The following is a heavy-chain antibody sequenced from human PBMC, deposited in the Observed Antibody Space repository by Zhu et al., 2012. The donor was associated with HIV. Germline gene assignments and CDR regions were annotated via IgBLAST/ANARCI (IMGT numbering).Heavy chain of an antibody. Sequence: QVQLQESGPGLVKPSETLSLTCSVSGGSISSRSYYWGWIRQPPGKGLEWIGTLFNSGTAYYKPSLKSRVSISVNTSENQFSLRLNSVTATDTAVYYCARQRIIMVRGSLSSPLMTRRGQGTLVHRLL. CDR1: GGSISSRSYY. CDR2: LFNSGTA. J-gene: IGHJ4*02. D-gene: IGHD3-10*01. CDR3: ARQRIIMVRGSLSSPLMTR. V-gene: IGHV4-39*01.